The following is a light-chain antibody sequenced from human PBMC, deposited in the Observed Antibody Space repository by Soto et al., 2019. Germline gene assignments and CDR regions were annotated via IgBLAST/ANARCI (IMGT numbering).Light chain of an antibody. CDR1: QSVSSSD. V-gene: IGKV3-20*01. CDR3: QQYGILPRT. Sequence: EIVVTQSPFTRFLYTKESATLSCRASQSVSSSDLAWHQQKPRQAPRRRTYGASSRAADIPDRFSGSGSGTDFTLTIIILEPEDCAGYYCQQYGILPRTFSPVSMVDIK. J-gene: IGKJ3*01. CDR2: GAS.